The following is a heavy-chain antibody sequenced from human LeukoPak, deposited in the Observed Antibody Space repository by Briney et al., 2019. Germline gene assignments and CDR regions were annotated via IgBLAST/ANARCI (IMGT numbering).Heavy chain of an antibody. D-gene: IGHD2-2*02. CDR2: INPNSGGT. CDR1: GYTFTGYY. V-gene: IGHV1-2*02. J-gene: IGHJ6*03. Sequence: ASVKVSCKASGYTFTGYYMHWVRQAPGQGLEWMGWINPNSGGTNYAQKLQGRVTMTTDTSTSTAYMELRSLRSDDTAVYYCARFIVVVPAAIFHYYMDVWGKGTTVTVSS. CDR3: ARFIVVVPAAIFHYYMDV.